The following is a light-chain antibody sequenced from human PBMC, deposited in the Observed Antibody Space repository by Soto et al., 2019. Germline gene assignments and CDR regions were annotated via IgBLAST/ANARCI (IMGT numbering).Light chain of an antibody. CDR1: SSDVGGYNS. CDR3: SSFTSSITYV. V-gene: IGLV2-14*01. Sequence: VLTQPASVSGSPGQSITISCTGTSSDVGGYNSVSWYRQDPGKAPRLMIYDVTNRPSGVSNRFSGSKSGNTASLTISGLQAEDEADYYCSSFTSSITYVFGTGTKVTVL. J-gene: IGLJ1*01. CDR2: DVT.